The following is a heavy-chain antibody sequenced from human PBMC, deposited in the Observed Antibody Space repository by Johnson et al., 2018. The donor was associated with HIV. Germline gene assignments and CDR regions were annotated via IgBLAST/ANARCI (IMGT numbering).Heavy chain of an antibody. CDR1: GFTFSTYW. D-gene: IGHD6-19*01. CDR3: ARELISSGWMSEDAFDI. J-gene: IGHJ3*02. CDR2: IKQDGSEK. V-gene: IGHV3-7*01. Sequence: VQLVESGGGLVQPGGSLRLSCAASGFTFSTYWMSWVRQAPGKGLEWVANIKQDGSEKYYVDSVKGRFTISRDNAKNSLYLQMNSLRAEDTAVYYCARELISSGWMSEDAFDIVGQGTMVTVSS.